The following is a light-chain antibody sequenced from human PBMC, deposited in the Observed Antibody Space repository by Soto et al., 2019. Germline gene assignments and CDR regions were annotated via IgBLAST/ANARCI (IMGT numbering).Light chain of an antibody. CDR1: QNVYNN. CDR2: NAS. J-gene: IGKJ4*01. Sequence: EIVMTQSPATLSVSPGEGATLSCKASQNVYNNLAWYQQRPGQPPRLLIDNASTRATGISARFSGSGYGIELTLTISSLQSEDLAVYFCQQCRHWPLTFGGGTKVEIK. V-gene: IGKV3-15*01. CDR3: QQCRHWPLT.